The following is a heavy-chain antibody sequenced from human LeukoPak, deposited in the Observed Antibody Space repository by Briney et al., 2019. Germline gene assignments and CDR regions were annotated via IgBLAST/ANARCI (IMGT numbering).Heavy chain of an antibody. Sequence: PGGSLRLSCAASGFTFSSYSMNWVRQAPGKGLEWVSSISSSSSYIYYADSVKGRFTISRDNAKNSLYLQMNSLRAEDTAVYYCAREMVRPDYYYAMDVWGQGTTVTVSS. CDR3: AREMVRPDYYYAMDV. V-gene: IGHV3-21*01. CDR1: GFTFSSYS. J-gene: IGHJ6*02. D-gene: IGHD3-10*01. CDR2: ISSSSSYI.